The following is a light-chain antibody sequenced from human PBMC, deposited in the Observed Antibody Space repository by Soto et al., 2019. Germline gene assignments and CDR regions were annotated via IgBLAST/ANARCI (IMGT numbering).Light chain of an antibody. CDR1: SSNIGAGYD. CDR3: QSYDSSPSGYV. V-gene: IGLV1-40*01. Sequence: QSVLTQPPSVSGAPGQRVTISCTGSSSNIGAGYDVNWYQQLPGTAPKLLIFGDSNRPSGVPDRFSGSKSGTSASLVITGLQAEDEADYYCQSYDSSPSGYVFGTGTKLTVL. CDR2: GDS. J-gene: IGLJ1*01.